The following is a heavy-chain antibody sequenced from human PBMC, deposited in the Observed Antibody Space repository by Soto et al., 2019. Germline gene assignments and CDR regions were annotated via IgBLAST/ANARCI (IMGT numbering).Heavy chain of an antibody. J-gene: IGHJ4*02. CDR1: GYTLTELS. V-gene: IGHV1-24*01. CDR3: ATGGDDSSSWSRPFDY. D-gene: IGHD6-13*01. CDR2: FDPEDGET. Sequence: QVQLVQSGAEVKKPGASVKVSCKVSGYTLTELSMHWVRQAPGKGLEWMGGFDPEDGETIYAQKFQGRVTMTEDTSTDTAYMELSSLRSEDTAVYYCATGGDDSSSWSRPFDYWGQGTLVTVSS.